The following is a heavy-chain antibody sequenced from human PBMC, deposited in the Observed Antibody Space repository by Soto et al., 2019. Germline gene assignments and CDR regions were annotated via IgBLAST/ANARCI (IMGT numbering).Heavy chain of an antibody. J-gene: IGHJ6*02. CDR3: ARTVDTAMVIRGYYCGMGV. V-gene: IGHV4-39*01. D-gene: IGHD5-18*01. CDR2: IYYSGST. Sequence: SETLALTCTVSGGSISSSSYYWGWIRQPPGKGLEWIGSIYYSGSTYYNPSLKSRVTISVDTSKNQFSLKLSSVTAADTAVYYCARTVDTAMVIRGYYCGMGVWGQGTTVTVS. CDR1: GGSISSSSYY.